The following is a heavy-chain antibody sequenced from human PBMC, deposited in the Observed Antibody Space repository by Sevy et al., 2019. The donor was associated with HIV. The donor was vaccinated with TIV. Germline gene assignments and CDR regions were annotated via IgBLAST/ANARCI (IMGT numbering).Heavy chain of an antibody. D-gene: IGHD3-22*01. CDR2: VSGGGDTT. CDR3: AKGGSTSGYYLNYFAY. J-gene: IGHJ4*02. Sequence: GGSLRLSCAASGFTFNNYAMTWVRQAPGKGLEWVSAVSGGGDTTYYADSVKGRFTISRENSKNMLYLQMNSLRAEDTAVYYCAKGGSTSGYYLNYFAYWGQGTLVTVSS. CDR1: GFTFNNYA. V-gene: IGHV3-23*01.